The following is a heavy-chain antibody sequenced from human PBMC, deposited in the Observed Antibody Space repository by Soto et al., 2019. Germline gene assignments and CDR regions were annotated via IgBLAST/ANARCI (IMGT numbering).Heavy chain of an antibody. D-gene: IGHD2-2*01. CDR1: GFTFSTYT. CDR3: AKARCSTTNCYVPDS. CDR2: ISGSGGSP. V-gene: IGHV3-23*01. Sequence: GGSLRLSCAASGFTFSTYTMSWVRRAPGKGLEWVSAISGSGGSPSYADSVQGRFTISRDNPKKTLYLQMNSLRAEDTAVYYCAKARCSTTNCYVPDSWGPGIVVTVSS. J-gene: IGHJ5*01.